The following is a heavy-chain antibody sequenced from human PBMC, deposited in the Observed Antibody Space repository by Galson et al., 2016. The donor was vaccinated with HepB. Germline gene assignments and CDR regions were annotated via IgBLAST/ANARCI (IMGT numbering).Heavy chain of an antibody. CDR2: IGSRSSYI. CDR1: GFTFSSYS. CDR3: ARGDIVGAIFDY. D-gene: IGHD1-26*01. Sequence: SLRLSCAASGFTFSSYSMNWVRQAPGKGLGWVSSIGSRSSYIYYADSVKGRFTISSDNAKNSLYLQMNSMRAEDTAVYYCARGDIVGAIFDYWCQGTLVTFSA. V-gene: IGHV3-21*01. J-gene: IGHJ4*02.